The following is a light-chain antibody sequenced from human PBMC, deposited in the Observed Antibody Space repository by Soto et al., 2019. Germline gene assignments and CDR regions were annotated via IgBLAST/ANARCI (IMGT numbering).Light chain of an antibody. CDR1: QSVSSN. J-gene: IGKJ1*01. CDR3: QQYNNWPPWT. CDR2: GAS. Sequence: EIVMTQSPAALSVSPVERATLSCSASQSVSSNLALYQQKPGQAPRLLIYGASTRATGIPARFSCSGSGTEFTLTISSLQSEDFAVYYCQQYNNWPPWTFGQGTKVDIK. V-gene: IGKV3-15*01.